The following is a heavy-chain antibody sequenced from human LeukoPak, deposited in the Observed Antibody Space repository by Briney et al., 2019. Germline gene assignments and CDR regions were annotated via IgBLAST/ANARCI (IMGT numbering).Heavy chain of an antibody. CDR1: GYTSTSYG. D-gene: IGHD3-22*01. CDR2: ISAYNGNT. J-gene: IGHJ4*02. Sequence: ASVKVSCKASGYTSTSYGISWVRQAPGQGLEWMGWISAYNGNTNYAQKLQGRVTMTTDTSTSTAYIELRSLRSDDTAVYYCARDTYYYDSSGYRFDYWGQGTLVTVSS. CDR3: ARDTYYYDSSGYRFDY. V-gene: IGHV1-18*01.